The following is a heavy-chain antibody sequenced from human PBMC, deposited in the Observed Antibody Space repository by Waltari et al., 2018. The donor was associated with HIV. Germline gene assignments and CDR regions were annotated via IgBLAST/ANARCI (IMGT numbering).Heavy chain of an antibody. V-gene: IGHV3-15*01. CDR1: GFTFNIAW. D-gene: IGHD3-16*01. Sequence: EVQLVESGGGLVKPGGSLTLSCAASGFTFNIAWMSWVRQAPGKGLEWVGRIKSESHDWTTDFAAPVKGRFTISRDDSKNTVSLQMNSLKTEDTAVYFCSTMGGFPSFDYWGQGTLVTVSS. CDR3: STMGGFPSFDY. CDR2: IKSESHDWTT. J-gene: IGHJ4*02.